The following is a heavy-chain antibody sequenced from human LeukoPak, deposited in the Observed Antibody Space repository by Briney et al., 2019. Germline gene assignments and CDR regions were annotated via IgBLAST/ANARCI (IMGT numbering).Heavy chain of an antibody. CDR3: ARRPYDSSGYYRDDAFDI. CDR1: GYSFPSYW. CDR2: IYPGDSDT. V-gene: IGHV5-51*01. D-gene: IGHD3-22*01. Sequence: GESLKISFKGSGYSFPSYWIGWVRQMPGKGLEWMGIIYPGDSDTRYSPSFQGQVTISVDKSISTAYLQWSSLKASDTAMYYCARRPYDSSGYYRDDAFDIWGQGTMVTVSS. J-gene: IGHJ3*02.